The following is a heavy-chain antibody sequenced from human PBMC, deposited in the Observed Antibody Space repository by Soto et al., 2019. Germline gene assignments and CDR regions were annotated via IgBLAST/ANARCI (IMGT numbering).Heavy chain of an antibody. V-gene: IGHV3-15*01. CDR3: TTPPVHDFWSGANYYYYMDV. J-gene: IGHJ6*03. CDR2: IKSKTDGGTT. Sequence: EVQLVESGGGLVKPGGSLRLSCAASGFTFSNAWMSWVRQAPGKGLEWVGRIKSKTDGGTTDYAAPVKGRFTISRDDSKNTLYLQMNSLKTEDTAVYYCTTPPVHDFWSGANYYYYMDVWGKGTTVTVSS. CDR1: GFTFSNAW. D-gene: IGHD3-3*01.